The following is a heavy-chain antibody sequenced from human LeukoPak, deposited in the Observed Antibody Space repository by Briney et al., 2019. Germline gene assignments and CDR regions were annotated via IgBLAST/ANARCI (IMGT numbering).Heavy chain of an antibody. CDR1: GYTFTGYY. J-gene: IGHJ4*02. CDR3: ARVYSYGLDY. Sequence: ASVKVSCKASGYTFTGYYMLWVRQAPGKGLEWMGRINPNSGGTNYAQKFQGRVTMTRDTSISTAYMELSRLRSDDTAVYYCARVYSYGLDYWGQGTLVTVSS. D-gene: IGHD5-18*01. V-gene: IGHV1-2*06. CDR2: INPNSGGT.